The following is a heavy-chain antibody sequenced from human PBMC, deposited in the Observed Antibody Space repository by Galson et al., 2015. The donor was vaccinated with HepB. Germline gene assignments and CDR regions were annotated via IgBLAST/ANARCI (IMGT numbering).Heavy chain of an antibody. V-gene: IGHV1-69*13. Sequence: SVKVSCKASGGTFSSYAISWVRQAPGQGLEWMGGIIPIFGTANYAQKFQGRVTITADESTSTAYMELSSLRSEDTAVYYCARDEGSGSYYFAWGQGTLVTVSS. CDR2: IIPIFGTA. CDR1: GGTFSSYA. D-gene: IGHD3-10*01. J-gene: IGHJ5*02. CDR3: ARDEGSGSYYFA.